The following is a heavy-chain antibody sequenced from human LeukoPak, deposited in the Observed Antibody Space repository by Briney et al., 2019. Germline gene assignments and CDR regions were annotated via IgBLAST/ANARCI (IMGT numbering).Heavy chain of an antibody. V-gene: IGHV4-30-2*01. CDR1: GGSISSGGYY. J-gene: IGHJ4*02. CDR3: ARAGIAVAGTFGVWDY. Sequence: SQTLSLTCTVSGGSISSGGYYWSWIRQPPGKGLEWIGYIYHSGSTYYNPSLKSRVTISVDRSKNQFSLKLSSVTAADTAVYYCARAGIAVAGTFGVWDYWGQGTLVTVSS. D-gene: IGHD6-19*01. CDR2: IYHSGST.